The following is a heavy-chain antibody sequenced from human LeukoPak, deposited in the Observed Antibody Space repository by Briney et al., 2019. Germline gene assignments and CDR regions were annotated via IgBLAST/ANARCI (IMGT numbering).Heavy chain of an antibody. CDR1: GFTFRTYW. D-gene: IGHD3/OR15-3a*01. Sequence: GGSLRLSCAVSGFTFRTYWMHWVRQVPGKGLVWVSRIKSDGSDTSYADSVKGRFTISRDNAKNTLYLQMNSLRAEDTAVYYCARGFWTGVEYWGQGALVTVSS. J-gene: IGHJ4*02. CDR2: IKSDGSDT. V-gene: IGHV3-74*01. CDR3: ARGFWTGVEY.